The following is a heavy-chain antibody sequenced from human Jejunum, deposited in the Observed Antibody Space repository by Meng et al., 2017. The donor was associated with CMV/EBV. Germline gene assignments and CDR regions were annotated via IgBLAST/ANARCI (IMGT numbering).Heavy chain of an antibody. CDR2: FNPNGDVT. Sequence: VQSGAEVKKPWVSLKLSCETSGFTFTTYFMHWLRQAPGQGLQWMGLFNPNGDVTTYSPRFQGRITLTGDTSTSTLYMELSSLTSDDTAVYYCAREMPMTCYFDQWGQGTLVTVSS. CDR1: GFTFTTYF. J-gene: IGHJ4*03. D-gene: IGHD3-22*01. CDR3: AREMPMTCYFDQ. V-gene: IGHV1-46*01.